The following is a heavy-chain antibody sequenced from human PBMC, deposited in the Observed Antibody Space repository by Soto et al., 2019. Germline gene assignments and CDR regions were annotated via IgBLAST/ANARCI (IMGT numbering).Heavy chain of an antibody. V-gene: IGHV3-74*01. J-gene: IGHJ6*02. CDR3: AIAQYPGENYYYYDMDV. CDR2: INSDGSST. Sequence: EVQMVESGGGLVQPGGSLRLSCAASVFTFSSYWMHWVRQAPGKGLVWVSRINSDGSSTSYADSVKGRFTISRDNAKNTRYLQMNSLRAEDTAVYYLAIAQYPGENYYYYDMDVWGQGTTVTVSS. CDR1: VFTFSSYW. D-gene: IGHD3-10*01.